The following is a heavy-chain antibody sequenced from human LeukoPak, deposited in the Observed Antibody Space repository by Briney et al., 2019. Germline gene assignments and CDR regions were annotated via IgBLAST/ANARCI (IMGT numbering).Heavy chain of an antibody. CDR1: GFSLSTTGVD. V-gene: IGHV2-5*01. CDR2: IYWNDDN. J-gene: IGHJ4*02. CDR3: AHYGDYRFLYYFDY. D-gene: IGHD4-17*01. Sequence: SGPTLVNPTQTLTLTCTFSGFSLSTTGVDVGWIRQPAGKALEWLALIYWNDDNRYNPSLKSRLTITKDTSKNQVVLKMTNMDPVDTATYYCAHYGDYRFLYYFDYWGQGTLVTVFS.